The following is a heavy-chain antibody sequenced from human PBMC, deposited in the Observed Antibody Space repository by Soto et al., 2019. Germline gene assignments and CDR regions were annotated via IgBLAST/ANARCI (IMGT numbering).Heavy chain of an antibody. D-gene: IGHD2-15*01. CDR1: GFTFSSHG. CDR3: AKDGTHCSDGSCYGMDV. CDR2: ISYGGGNT. V-gene: IGHV3-30*18. J-gene: IGHJ6*02. Sequence: PWGSLRLSCAASGFTFSSHGMHWVRQAPGKGLEWVALISYGGGNTYYTDSVEGRFTISRDNSKNTLYLQMNSLKAEDTAVYYCAKDGTHCSDGSCYGMDVWGQGTTVTVSS.